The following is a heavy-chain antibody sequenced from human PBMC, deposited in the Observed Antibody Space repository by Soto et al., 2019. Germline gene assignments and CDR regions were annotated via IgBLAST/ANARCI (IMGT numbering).Heavy chain of an antibody. CDR2: VNHSGST. V-gene: IGHV4-34*01. J-gene: IGHJ3*01. CDR3: AGNGPTYGFDV. D-gene: IGHD2-8*01. CDR1: GGSFSGYY. Sequence: QVQLQQWGAGLLKPSETLSLTCAVYGGSFSGYYWSWIRQPPGKGLEWIGEVNHSGSTTYNSSLKSRVTISVDTASNQFSLRLTSATAADTAVYFCAGNGPTYGFDVWGQGTLVIVSS.